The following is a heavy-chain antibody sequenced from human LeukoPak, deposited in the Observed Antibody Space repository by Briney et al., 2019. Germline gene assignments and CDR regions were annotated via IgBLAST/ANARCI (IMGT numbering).Heavy chain of an antibody. V-gene: IGHV4-4*07. CDR1: GGSISSYY. J-gene: IGHJ5*02. D-gene: IGHD6-19*01. CDR2: IYTSGSI. Sequence: PSETLSLTCTVSGGSISSYYWSWIRQPAGKGLEWIGRIYTSGSINYNPSLKSRVIMSVDTSKNQFSLKLSSVTAADTAVYYCARLAVAAKVAWFDPWGQGTLVTVSS. CDR3: ARLAVAAKVAWFDP.